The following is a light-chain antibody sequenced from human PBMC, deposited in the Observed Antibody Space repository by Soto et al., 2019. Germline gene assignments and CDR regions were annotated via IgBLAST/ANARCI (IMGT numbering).Light chain of an antibody. CDR2: GAS. CDR1: QSVSSN. Sequence: EIVLTQSPATLSLSPGERATLSCRASQSVSSNLVWYQQKPGQAPRLLIYGASTRATGVPARFSGSGSGTDFTLIISSLQSEDFAVYYCQHHNNWPSITFGQGTRLEIK. CDR3: QHHNNWPSIT. J-gene: IGKJ5*01. V-gene: IGKV3-15*01.